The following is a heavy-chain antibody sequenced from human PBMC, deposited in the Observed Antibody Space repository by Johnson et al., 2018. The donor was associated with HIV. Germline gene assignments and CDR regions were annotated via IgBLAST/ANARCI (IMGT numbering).Heavy chain of an antibody. CDR1: GFTFDDYA. V-gene: IGHV3-9*01. J-gene: IGHJ3*02. Sequence: VQLVESGGGLVQPGRSLRLSCAASGFTFDDYAMHWVQQAPGKGLEWVSGISWNSGSIGYADSVKGRFTISRDNAKNSLYLQMNSLRAEDTAVYYCATELLRTEHDAFDIWGQGTMVTVSS. CDR3: ATELLRTEHDAFDI. D-gene: IGHD3-10*01. CDR2: ISWNSGSI.